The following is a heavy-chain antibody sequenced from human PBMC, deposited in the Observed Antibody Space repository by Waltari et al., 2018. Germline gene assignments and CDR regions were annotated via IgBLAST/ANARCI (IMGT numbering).Heavy chain of an antibody. D-gene: IGHD3-16*01. V-gene: IGHV4-31*03. CDR2: IYYSGST. J-gene: IGHJ2*01. CDR1: GVSISSGGYY. CDR3: ARQIRGSWYFDL. Sequence: QVQLQESGPGLVKPSQTLSLTCTVSGVSISSGGYYWTWIRQHPGKGLEWIGYIYYSGSTYYNPSLKSRVTISVDTSKNQFSLKLSSVTAADTAVYYCARQIRGSWYFDLWGRGTLVTVSS.